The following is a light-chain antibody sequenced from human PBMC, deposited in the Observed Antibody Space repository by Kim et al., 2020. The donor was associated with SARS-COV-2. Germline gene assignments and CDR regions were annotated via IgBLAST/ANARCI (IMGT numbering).Light chain of an antibody. Sequence: VGDRHTSTSRASQDINSYLAWYQQKPGTAPKLLLHTASTLKSGVPSRFSGSGSGTDFTLTISSLQPEDFATYYCHQLNNAPYTFGQGTKLEI. CDR3: HQLNNAPYT. V-gene: IGKV1-9*01. CDR2: TAS. J-gene: IGKJ2*01. CDR1: QDINSY.